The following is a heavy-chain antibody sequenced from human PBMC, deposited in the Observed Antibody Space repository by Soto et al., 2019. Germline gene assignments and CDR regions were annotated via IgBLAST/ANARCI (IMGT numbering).Heavy chain of an antibody. Sequence: EVQLVESGGGLVKPGGSLRLSCAASGFTFSSYSMNWVRQAPGKGLEWVSSISSSSSYIYYADSVKGRFTISRDNAKNSXYXRMNSLRAEDTAVYYCARDRTAMVRGVPISTRAFDIWGQGTMVTVSS. CDR2: ISSSSSYI. CDR3: ARDRTAMVRGVPISTRAFDI. CDR1: GFTFSSYS. J-gene: IGHJ3*02. V-gene: IGHV3-21*01. D-gene: IGHD3-10*01.